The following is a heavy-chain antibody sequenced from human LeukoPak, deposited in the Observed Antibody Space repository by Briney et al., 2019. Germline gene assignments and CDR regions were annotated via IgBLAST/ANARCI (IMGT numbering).Heavy chain of an antibody. V-gene: IGHV3-21*01. CDR3: ARVLGGSYLFDY. Sequence: GGSLRLSCAASGFTFSSYSMNWVRQAPGKGLEWVSSISSSSSYIYYADSVKGRFTISRDNAKNSLYLQMNSLRAGDTAVYYCARVLGGSYLFDYWGQGTLVTVSS. CDR2: ISSSSSYI. CDR1: GFTFSSYS. D-gene: IGHD1-26*01. J-gene: IGHJ4*02.